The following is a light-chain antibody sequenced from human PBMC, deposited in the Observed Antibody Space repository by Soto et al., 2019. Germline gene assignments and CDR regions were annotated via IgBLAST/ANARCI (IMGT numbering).Light chain of an antibody. J-gene: IGLJ1*01. V-gene: IGLV1-40*01. CDR3: SSYTSSRAYV. CDR1: GSNVGASYD. CDR2: KNN. Sequence: QPVLTQPPSVSGAPGQTITMSCTGSGSNVGASYDVHWYQVLPGAGPRLLIYKNNNRPSGVPDRFSGSKSGTSASLAITGLRAEDEADYYCSSYTSSRAYVFGIGTKLTVL.